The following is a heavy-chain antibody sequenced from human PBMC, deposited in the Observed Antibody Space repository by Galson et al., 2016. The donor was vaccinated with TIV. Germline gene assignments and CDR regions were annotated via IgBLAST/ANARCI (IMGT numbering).Heavy chain of an antibody. Sequence: CAISGDSVSGNTAAWNWVRQSPSRGLEWLGRTYYTSKWNTDYAVSVKGRIIIRPDTSMNQVPLQLSSVIPADTAVYYCMREGSTVTMHHYFGMDVWGQGTSVTVSS. CDR2: TYYTSKWNT. CDR1: GDSVSGNTAA. D-gene: IGHD4-17*01. CDR3: MREGSTVTMHHYFGMDV. J-gene: IGHJ6*02. V-gene: IGHV6-1*01.